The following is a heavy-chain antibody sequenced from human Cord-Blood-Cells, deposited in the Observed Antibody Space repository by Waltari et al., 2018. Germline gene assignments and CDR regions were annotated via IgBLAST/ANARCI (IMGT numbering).Heavy chain of an antibody. Sequence: EVQLVESGGGLVKPGGSLRLSCAASGFTFSSYSMNWVRQGPGKGLEWVSSISSSSSYIYYADSVKGRFTISRDNAKNSLYLQMNSLRAEDTAVYYCARGLLGYYYYYGMDVWGQGTTVTVSS. CDR2: ISSSSSYI. CDR3: ARGLLGYYYYYGMDV. D-gene: IGHD2-15*01. CDR1: GFTFSSYS. V-gene: IGHV3-21*01. J-gene: IGHJ6*02.